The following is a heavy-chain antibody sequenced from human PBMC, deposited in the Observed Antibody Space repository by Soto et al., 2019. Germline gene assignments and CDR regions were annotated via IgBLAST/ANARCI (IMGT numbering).Heavy chain of an antibody. CDR2: IYYSGST. CDR1: GVSISSSNYY. V-gene: IGHV4-39*02. CDR3: ASHELSTAYFPQFFFDY. Sequence: QLQLQESGPGLVKPSETLYITYSVSGVSISSSNYYWGWIRQPPGQGLEWIGSIYYSGSTYYNPSLKSRVSMSLDRSTNHFFLKLTSLTAADTAVYYFASHELSTAYFPQFFFDYWGRGTPVTVSA. J-gene: IGHJ4*01. D-gene: IGHD3-9*01.